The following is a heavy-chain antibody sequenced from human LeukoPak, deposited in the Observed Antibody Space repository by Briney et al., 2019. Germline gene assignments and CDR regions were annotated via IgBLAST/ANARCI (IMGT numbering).Heavy chain of an antibody. J-gene: IGHJ4*02. D-gene: IGHD3-3*01. CDR3: ADYGVSGVRNNFY. V-gene: IGHV3-23*01. CDR1: GFTFDDYA. CDR2: ISVASNT. Sequence: GGSLRLSCAASGFTFDDYAMHWVRQAPGEGLEWVSTISVASNTFYADSVKGRFTISRDNSRNTVYLQMTSLRADDTAVYYCADYGVSGVRNNFYWGQGTLVTVSS.